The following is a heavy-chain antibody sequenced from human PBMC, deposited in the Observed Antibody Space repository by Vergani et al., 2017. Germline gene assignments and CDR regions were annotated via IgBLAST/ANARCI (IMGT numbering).Heavy chain of an antibody. D-gene: IGHD1-7*01. CDR1: GFDFSSYI. Sequence: QLVESGGGWVQPGGSLRLSCVVSGFDFSSYIMNWVRQAPGKGLEWVSFVSTGTKSQSYAESVKGRFTISRDSAKNSLYLQMNSLRAEDTAVYYCAKDLDWNYRYYYYYYMDVWGKGTTVTVSS. CDR2: VSTGTKSQ. V-gene: IGHV3-48*01. J-gene: IGHJ6*03. CDR3: AKDLDWNYRYYYYYYMDV.